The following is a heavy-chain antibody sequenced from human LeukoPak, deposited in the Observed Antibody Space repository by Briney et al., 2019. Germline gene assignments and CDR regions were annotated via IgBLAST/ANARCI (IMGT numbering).Heavy chain of an antibody. J-gene: IGHJ6*03. D-gene: IGHD6-6*01. CDR3: AKGHIFSSSGLLGYMDV. Sequence: AGSLRLSCAASGFTFDDYTMHWVRQAPGKGLEWVSLISWDGGSTYYADSVKGRFTISRDNSKNSLYMQMNSLRTEDTALYYCAKGHIFSSSGLLGYMDVWGKGTTVTVSS. CDR2: ISWDGGST. CDR1: GFTFDDYT. V-gene: IGHV3-43*01.